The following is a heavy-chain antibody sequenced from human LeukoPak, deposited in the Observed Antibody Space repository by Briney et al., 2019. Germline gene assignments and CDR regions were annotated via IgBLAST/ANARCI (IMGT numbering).Heavy chain of an antibody. V-gene: IGHV3-48*02. CDR2: ITSSSSTI. CDR3: TRDPHALDF. J-gene: IGHJ4*02. Sequence: GGSLRLSRAASGFTFSSYSMNWVRQAPGKGLEWVSYITSSSSTIYYADSVKGRFTISRDNAKNSLYLQMNSLSDEDTALYYCTRDPHALDFWGQGTLVTVSS. CDR1: GFTFSSYS.